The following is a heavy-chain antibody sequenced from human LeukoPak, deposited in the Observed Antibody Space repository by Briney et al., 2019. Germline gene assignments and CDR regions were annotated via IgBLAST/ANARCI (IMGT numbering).Heavy chain of an antibody. CDR2: VSSSSSYT. V-gene: IGHV3-11*05. CDR3: ARDMRSMVRGVIHFDY. CDR1: GFTFSDYY. J-gene: IGHJ4*02. D-gene: IGHD3-10*01. Sequence: GGSLRLSCAASGFTFSDYYMSWIRQAPGKGLERVSYVSSSSSYTNYADSVKGRFTISRDNAKNSLYLQMNSLRAEDTAVYYCARDMRSMVRGVIHFDYWGQGTLVTVSS.